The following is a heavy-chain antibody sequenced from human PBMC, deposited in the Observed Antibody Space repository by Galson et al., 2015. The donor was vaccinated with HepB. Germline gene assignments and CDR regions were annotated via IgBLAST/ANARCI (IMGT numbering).Heavy chain of an antibody. CDR3: AKDGKPLGSSYSKYFDY. CDR2: ITGSGGST. V-gene: IGHV3-23*01. J-gene: IGHJ4*02. D-gene: IGHD3-10*01. Sequence: SLRLSCAASGFTFSSCAINWVRQAPGKGLEWVSTITGSGGSTYYADSVKGRFTISRDNSKNTLYLQMNSLRAEDTAIYYCAKDGKPLGSSYSKYFDYWGQGTLLTVSS. CDR1: GFTFSSCA.